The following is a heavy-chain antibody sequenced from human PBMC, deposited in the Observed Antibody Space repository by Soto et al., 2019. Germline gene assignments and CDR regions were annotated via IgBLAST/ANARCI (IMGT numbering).Heavy chain of an antibody. CDR1: GGSISSYY. V-gene: IGHV4-59*01. J-gene: IGHJ4*02. CDR2: IYYSGST. D-gene: IGHD3-22*01. Sequence: QVQLQESGPGLVKPSETLSLTCTVSGGSISSYYWSWIRQPPGKGLEWIGYIYYSGSTNYNPSLKSRVTISVDTSKNQFSLQLSSVTAADTAVYYCARGPRDYYDSSGYPDYWGQGTLVTVSS. CDR3: ARGPRDYYDSSGYPDY.